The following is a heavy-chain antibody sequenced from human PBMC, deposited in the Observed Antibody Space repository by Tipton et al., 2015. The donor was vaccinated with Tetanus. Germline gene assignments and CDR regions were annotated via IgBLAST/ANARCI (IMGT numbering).Heavy chain of an antibody. CDR3: ARERIRLIGEVIFRFFDL. J-gene: IGHJ2*01. Sequence: TLSLTCTVSGGSVNSDDYYWTWIRQHPGKGLEWIGYIYYSRTTNYNSSLKSRVTMSLDTSTNQFSLRLTSATAADTAVYYCARERIRLIGEVIFRFFDLWGRGTLVTVSS. V-gene: IGHV4-61*08. CDR2: IYYSRTT. CDR1: GGSVNSDDYY. D-gene: IGHD3-3*02.